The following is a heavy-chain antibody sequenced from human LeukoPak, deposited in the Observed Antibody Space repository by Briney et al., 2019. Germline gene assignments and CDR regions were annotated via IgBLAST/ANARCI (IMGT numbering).Heavy chain of an antibody. J-gene: IGHJ4*02. D-gene: IGHD6-19*01. V-gene: IGHV1-69*01. CDR3: ARGAANIAVAGTGYYFDY. CDR1: GGTFSSYA. CDR2: IIPIFGTA. Sequence: SVPVSCKASGGTFSSYAISWVRQAPGQGLEWMGGIIPIFGTANYAQKFQGRVTITADESTSTAYMELSSLRSEDTAVYYCARGAANIAVAGTGYYFDYWGQGTLVTVSS.